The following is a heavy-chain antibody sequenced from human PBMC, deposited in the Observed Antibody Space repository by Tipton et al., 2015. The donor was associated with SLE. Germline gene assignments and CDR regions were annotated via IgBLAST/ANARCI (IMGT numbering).Heavy chain of an antibody. J-gene: IGHJ4*02. Sequence: LRLSCFVSGASVRSTSYHWGWIRQPPGKGLEWIGSVYYSGSTYYSPSLKSRVTISVDTSKKQFSLKLGSVTAADTAVYYCARLYCGGDCYPLDYWGQGILVIVSS. CDR2: VYYSGST. V-gene: IGHV4-39*07. CDR1: GASVRSTSYH. CDR3: ARLYCGGDCYPLDY. D-gene: IGHD2-21*01.